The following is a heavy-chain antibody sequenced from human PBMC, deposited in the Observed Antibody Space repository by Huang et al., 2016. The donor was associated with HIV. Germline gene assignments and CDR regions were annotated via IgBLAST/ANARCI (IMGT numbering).Heavy chain of an antibody. CDR3: ARDHHDFWRGYRRMYFFDH. D-gene: IGHD3-3*01. J-gene: IGHJ4*02. Sequence: QVQLQESGPGLVKPSETLSLTFPVFGGSIRTHYWSWIRQPPGKGLEWIGSIEYSGSTNYSPSLKSRVTILLDTSKNQFSLRVNSVTAADTAMYYCARDHHDFWRGYRRMYFFDHWGQGTLVTVSS. V-gene: IGHV4-59*11. CDR2: IEYSGST. CDR1: GGSIRTHY.